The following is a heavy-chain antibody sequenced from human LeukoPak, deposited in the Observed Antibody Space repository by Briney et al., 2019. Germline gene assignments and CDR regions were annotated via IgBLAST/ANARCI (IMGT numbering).Heavy chain of an antibody. J-gene: IGHJ4*02. V-gene: IGHV4-4*07. CDR1: GGSISSYY. Sequence: SETLSLTCTVSGGSISSYYWSWIRQPAGKGLEWIGRFYISGSTNYNPSLKSRVTMSVDTSKNQFSLRLNSMTAADTAVYYCARDFLLQSEGLFDYWGQGTLVTVSS. CDR2: FYISGST. D-gene: IGHD4-11*01. CDR3: ARDFLLQSEGLFDY.